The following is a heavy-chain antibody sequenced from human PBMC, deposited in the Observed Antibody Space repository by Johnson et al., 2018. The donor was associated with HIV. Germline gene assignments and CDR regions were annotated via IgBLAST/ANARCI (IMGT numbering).Heavy chain of an antibody. J-gene: IGHJ3*01. Sequence: QMQLVESGGGVVQPGRSLRLSCAASGFTFSSYAMHWVRQAPGKGLEGVSEIYSGGSTYYADSVKGRFIISRDSSKNTLYLQMNSLRVEDTAVYYCARALSRFGVSDAFDVWGQGTMVTVSS. CDR2: IYSGGST. CDR3: ARALSRFGVSDAFDV. CDR1: GFTFSSYA. D-gene: IGHD3-10*01. V-gene: IGHV3-NL1*01.